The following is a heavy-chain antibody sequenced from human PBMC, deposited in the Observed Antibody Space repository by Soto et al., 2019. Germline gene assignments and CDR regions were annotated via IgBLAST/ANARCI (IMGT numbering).Heavy chain of an antibody. D-gene: IGHD6-13*01. Sequence: QVRLVQSVAEVKKHGASVKVSCKASGYTFTSYAMHWVRQAPGQRHEWMGWINAGNGNTKYSQKFQGRVTITRDTSASTAYMELRSLRSEETAGYYCASSHIAAAPYGMEVWGQGTTVTVSS. CDR2: INAGNGNT. V-gene: IGHV1-3*01. CDR1: GYTFTSYA. CDR3: ASSHIAAAPYGMEV. J-gene: IGHJ6*02.